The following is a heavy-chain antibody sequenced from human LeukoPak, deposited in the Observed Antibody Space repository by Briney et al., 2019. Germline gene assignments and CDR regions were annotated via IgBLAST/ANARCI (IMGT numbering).Heavy chain of an antibody. J-gene: IGHJ4*02. CDR1: GFTFSSYD. V-gene: IGHV3-23*01. D-gene: IGHD1-14*01. Sequence: GGTLRLSCAASGFTFSSYDMSWVRQAPGKGLEWVSTINSYGAYTYYADSVRGRFTISRDNSKNTLYLQMSSLRAEDTAVYYCARSGGTSWYWGQGTLVTVSS. CDR3: ARSGGTSWY. CDR2: INSYGAYT.